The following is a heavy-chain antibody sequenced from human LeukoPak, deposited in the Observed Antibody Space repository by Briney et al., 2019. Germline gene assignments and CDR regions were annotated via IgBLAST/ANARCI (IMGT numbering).Heavy chain of an antibody. CDR3: ARQWRYCSSTSCLHFDY. Sequence: SETLSLTCAVYGGSFSGYYWSWIRQPPGKGLEWIGEINHSGSTNYNPSLKSRVTISVDTSKNQFSLKLSSVTAADTAVYYCARQWRYCSSTSCLHFDYWGQGTLVTVSS. CDR2: INHSGST. V-gene: IGHV4-34*01. J-gene: IGHJ4*02. D-gene: IGHD2-2*01. CDR1: GGSFSGYY.